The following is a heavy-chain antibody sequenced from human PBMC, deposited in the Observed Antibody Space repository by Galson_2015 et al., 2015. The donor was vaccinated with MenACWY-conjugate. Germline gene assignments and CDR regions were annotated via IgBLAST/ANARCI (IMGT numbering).Heavy chain of an antibody. CDR3: ARDLGFYCSHNDCYSPY. Sequence: SLRLSCAASGFTFNNYWMSRVRHVPGKGPEWVANIKQDGSEKYYGDSVRGRFTISRDNAKSSLFLQMNSLRAEDTAVYYCARDLGFYCSHNDCYSPYWGQGTLVTVSS. CDR2: IKQDGSEK. V-gene: IGHV3-7*03. J-gene: IGHJ4*02. D-gene: IGHD2-15*01. CDR1: GFTFNNYW.